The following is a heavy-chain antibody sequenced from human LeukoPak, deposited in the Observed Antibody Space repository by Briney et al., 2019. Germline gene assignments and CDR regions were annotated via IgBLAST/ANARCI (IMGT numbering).Heavy chain of an antibody. CDR3: TWDSSGFYLLDS. V-gene: IGHV3-15*07. CDR2: IKSKGSGGTI. J-gene: IGHJ4*02. Sequence: PGGSLRLSCVASGFVFSNAWMNWVRQAPGKGLEWVGRIKSKGSGGTIDYAAPVKGRFTISRDDSKNTLYLQMNSLKTEDTAVYYCTWDSSGFYLLDSWGQGTLVTVSS. CDR1: GFVFSNAW. D-gene: IGHD3-22*01.